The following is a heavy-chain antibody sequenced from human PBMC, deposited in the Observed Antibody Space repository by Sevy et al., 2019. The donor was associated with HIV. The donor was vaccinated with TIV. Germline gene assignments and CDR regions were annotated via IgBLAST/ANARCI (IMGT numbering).Heavy chain of an antibody. Sequence: GGSLRLSCAASGFTVSSNYMSWVRQAPGKGLEWVSVIYSGGGTYYADSVKGRFTISRDNSKNTLYLQMNSLRAEDTAVYYCARDRGELPIHYSGQGTMVTVSS. D-gene: IGHD2-21*01. CDR3: ARDRGELPIHY. CDR1: GFTVSSNY. V-gene: IGHV3-53*01. CDR2: IYSGGGT. J-gene: IGHJ4*02.